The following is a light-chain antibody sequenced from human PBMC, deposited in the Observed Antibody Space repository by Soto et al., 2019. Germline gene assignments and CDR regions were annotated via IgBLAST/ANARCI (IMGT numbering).Light chain of an antibody. Sequence: DIQMTQSPSSLSASVRDRVTITCRASQRISSYLNWYQQKPGKAPKLLIHAASSLQSGVPSRFSGSGSGKDFTLTISSLQPEDFATYYCQQSYSTPVTFGQGTRLEIK. V-gene: IGKV1-39*01. J-gene: IGKJ5*01. CDR2: AAS. CDR3: QQSYSTPVT. CDR1: QRISSY.